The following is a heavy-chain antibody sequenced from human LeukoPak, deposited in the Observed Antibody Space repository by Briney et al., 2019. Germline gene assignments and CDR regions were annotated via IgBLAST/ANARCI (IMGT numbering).Heavy chain of an antibody. CDR3: ARGSGYYYSYYYYYMDV. J-gene: IGHJ6*03. CDR2: IYYSGST. CDR1: GGSISSSSYY. D-gene: IGHD3-22*01. Sequence: SETLSLTCTVSGGSISSSSYYWSWIRQPPGKGLEWIGYIYYSGSTNYNPSLKSRVTISVDTSKNQFSLKLSSVTAADTAVYYCARGSGYYYSYYYYYMDVWGKGTTVTISS. V-gene: IGHV4-61*01.